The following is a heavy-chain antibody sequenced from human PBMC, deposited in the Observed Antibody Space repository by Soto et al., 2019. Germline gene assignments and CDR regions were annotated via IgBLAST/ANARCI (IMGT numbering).Heavy chain of an antibody. CDR2: ISYDGSNK. CDR1: GFTFSSYG. V-gene: IGHV3-30*18. J-gene: IGHJ4*02. CDR3: AKELEPPYYFAY. Sequence: GGSLRLSCAASGFTFSSYGMHWVRQAPGKGLEWVAVISYDGSNKYYADSVKGRFTISRDNSKNTLYLQMNSLRAEDTAVYYCAKELEPPYYFAYWGQGTLVTVSS. D-gene: IGHD1-1*01.